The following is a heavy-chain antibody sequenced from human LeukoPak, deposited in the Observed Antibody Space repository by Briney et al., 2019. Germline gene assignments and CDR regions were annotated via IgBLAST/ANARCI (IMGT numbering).Heavy chain of an antibody. V-gene: IGHV4-39*07. CDR3: ASSDYGGMYFDY. CDR1: GGSITSSSYY. Sequence: PSETLSLTCTVSGGSITSSSYYWGWIRQPPGKGLEWIGTIYHSGSTYYNPSLKSRVTISVDASKNQFSLKLTSVTAADAAVYYCASSDYGGMYFDYWGQGTLVTVSS. D-gene: IGHD4-23*01. J-gene: IGHJ4*02. CDR2: IYHSGST.